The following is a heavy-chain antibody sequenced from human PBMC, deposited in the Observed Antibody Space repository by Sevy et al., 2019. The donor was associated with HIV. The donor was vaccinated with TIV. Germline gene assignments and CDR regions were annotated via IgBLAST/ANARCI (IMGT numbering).Heavy chain of an antibody. Sequence: GGSLRLSCAASGFTFSSYAMSWVRQAPGKGLEWVSAISGSGGSTYYADSVKGVFTISRETSKNTLYPQMNRLRAEDTAVYYCAKDAFTSIAVAGTDAFDIWGQGTMVTVSS. CDR3: AKDAFTSIAVAGTDAFDI. J-gene: IGHJ3*02. CDR1: GFTFSSYA. V-gene: IGHV3-23*01. CDR2: ISGSGGST. D-gene: IGHD6-19*01.